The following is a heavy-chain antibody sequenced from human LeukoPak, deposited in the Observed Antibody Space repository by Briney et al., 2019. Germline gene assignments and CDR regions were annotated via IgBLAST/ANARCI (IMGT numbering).Heavy chain of an antibody. CDR1: GGSFSGDF. J-gene: IGHJ5*02. CDR2: IRHNGRT. CDR3: ARLRSPGSA. V-gene: IGHV4-34*01. Sequence: SETLSLTCAVYGGSFSGDFWSWIRQPPGKGLEWIGEIRHNGRTNYNPSLKSRLTISVDTSKNLLSLKLSSVTAADTAVYYCARLRSPGSAWGQGTLVTVSS. D-gene: IGHD3-16*01.